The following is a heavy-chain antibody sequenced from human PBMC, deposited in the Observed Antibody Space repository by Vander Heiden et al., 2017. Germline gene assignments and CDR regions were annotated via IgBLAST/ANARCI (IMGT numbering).Heavy chain of an antibody. Sequence: EGPVWESGGGLVQPGGALGISCGASGFTFNRYAMSWVRQAPGKGPEWVSEISNRGASTNYADSVKGRFTISRDNSKNTVYLQMNSLRADDTAVYSCARDYYGMDVWGQGTTVIVSS. V-gene: IGHV3-23*01. CDR2: ISNRGAST. J-gene: IGHJ6*02. CDR3: ARDYYGMDV. CDR1: GFTFNRYA.